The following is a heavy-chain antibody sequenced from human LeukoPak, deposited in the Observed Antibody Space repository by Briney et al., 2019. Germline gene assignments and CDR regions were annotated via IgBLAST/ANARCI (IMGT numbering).Heavy chain of an antibody. Sequence: GASVKVSCKASGYTFTSYVMNWVRQAPGQGLEWMGWINTNSGNTNYAQGFTGRLIFSLDTSVSTAYLQISSLSAEDTAVYYFAREGIGYIYGHWGQGTLVTVS. V-gene: IGHV7-4-1*02. CDR3: AREGIGYIYGH. J-gene: IGHJ4*02. CDR1: GYTFTSYV. D-gene: IGHD5-18*01. CDR2: INTNSGNT.